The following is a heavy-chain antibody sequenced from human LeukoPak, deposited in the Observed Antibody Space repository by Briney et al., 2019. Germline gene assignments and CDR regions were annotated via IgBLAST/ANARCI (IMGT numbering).Heavy chain of an antibody. D-gene: IGHD3-3*01. CDR1: GFTFSSYG. Sequence: GGSLRLSCAASGFTFSSYGMHWVRQAPGKGLEWVAVISYDGSNKYYADSMKGRFTISRDNSKNTLYLQMNSLRAEDTAVYYCAKDYDSSFDYWGQGTLVTVSS. V-gene: IGHV3-30*18. CDR2: ISYDGSNK. CDR3: AKDYDSSFDY. J-gene: IGHJ4*02.